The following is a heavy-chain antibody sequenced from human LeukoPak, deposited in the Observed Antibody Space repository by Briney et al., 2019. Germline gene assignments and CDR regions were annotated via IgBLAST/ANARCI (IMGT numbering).Heavy chain of an antibody. CDR3: AKRDSSGSLPRLFDY. Sequence: GGSLRLSCAASGFTFSGYTMSWVRQAPGKGLEWVSAISGSGGSTSSADSVKGRFTISRDNSKNTLYLQMNSLRADDTAVYYCAKRDSSGSLPRLFDYWGQGTLVTVSS. J-gene: IGHJ4*02. CDR1: GFTFSGYT. V-gene: IGHV3-23*01. D-gene: IGHD6-19*01. CDR2: ISGSGGST.